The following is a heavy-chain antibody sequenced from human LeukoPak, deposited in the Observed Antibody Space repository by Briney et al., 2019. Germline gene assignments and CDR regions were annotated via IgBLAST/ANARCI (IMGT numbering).Heavy chain of an antibody. CDR1: GGSVSSSSYH. CDR2: FYYSGNT. D-gene: IGHD2-2*03. Sequence: PSETLSLTCTVSGGSVSSSSYHWGWIRQPPGKGLEWIGSFYYSGNTYYNPSLKSRVTISVDTSKNQFSLKLSSVTATDTAVYYCAVWMGFDYWGQGTLVTVSS. CDR3: AVWMGFDY. J-gene: IGHJ4*02. V-gene: IGHV4-39*01.